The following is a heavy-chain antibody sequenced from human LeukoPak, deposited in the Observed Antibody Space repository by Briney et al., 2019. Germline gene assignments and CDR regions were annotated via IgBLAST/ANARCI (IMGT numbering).Heavy chain of an antibody. Sequence: GESLKISCKGSGYSFTSYWIGWVRQMPGKGLEWMGIIYPGDSDTRYSPSFQGQVTISADKSISTAYLQWSSLKASDTAMYYCARGTNDYSNYVWLRRQNWFDPWGQGTLVTVSS. D-gene: IGHD4-11*01. V-gene: IGHV5-51*01. CDR2: IYPGDSDT. J-gene: IGHJ5*02. CDR1: GYSFTSYW. CDR3: ARGTNDYSNYVWLRRQNWFDP.